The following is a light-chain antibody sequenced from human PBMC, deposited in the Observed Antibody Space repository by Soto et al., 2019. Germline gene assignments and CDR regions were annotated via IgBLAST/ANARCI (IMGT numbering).Light chain of an antibody. Sequence: QSALTQPASVSGSPGQSITISCTGTSSDVGGYNYVSWYQQHPGKAPKLMIYDVSNRPSGVCNRFSGSKSGNTASLTISGLQAEDEADYYCSSYTSSSTGVFGTGTKVTVL. CDR2: DVS. CDR3: SSYTSSSTGV. V-gene: IGLV2-14*01. J-gene: IGLJ1*01. CDR1: SSDVGGYNY.